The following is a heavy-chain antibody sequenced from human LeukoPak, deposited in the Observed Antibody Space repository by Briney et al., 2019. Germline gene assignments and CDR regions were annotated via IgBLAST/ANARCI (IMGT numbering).Heavy chain of an antibody. CDR3: ARDVGASNFDS. Sequence: PSETLSLTCTVSGDSITSYYWSWIRQSAEKGLEWIGRIYTTGTTNYNPSLKGRVTVSVDTSKNQFFLKLRSVTAAATAVYYCARDVGASNFDSWGQGVQVTVSS. V-gene: IGHV4-4*07. D-gene: IGHD1-26*01. CDR2: IYTTGTT. J-gene: IGHJ4*02. CDR1: GDSITSYY.